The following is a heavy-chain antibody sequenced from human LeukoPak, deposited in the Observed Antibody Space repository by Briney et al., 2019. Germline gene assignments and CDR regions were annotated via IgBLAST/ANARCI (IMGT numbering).Heavy chain of an antibody. CDR3: ARDSRNTAMVTSS. V-gene: IGHV1-69*06. CDR2: IIPIFGTA. J-gene: IGHJ5*02. D-gene: IGHD5-18*01. Sequence: SVTVSCKASGGTLSSYAIRWVRQAPGQGIECMGRIIPIFGTANYAQKFQGRVTITAEKSTSTAYMELSSLRPEDTAVYYCARDSRNTAMVTSSWGQGTLVTVSS. CDR1: GGTLSSYA.